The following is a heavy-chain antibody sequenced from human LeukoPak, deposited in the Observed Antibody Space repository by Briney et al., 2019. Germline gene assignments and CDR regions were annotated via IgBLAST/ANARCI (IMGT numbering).Heavy chain of an antibody. CDR2: IKQDGSEK. CDR1: GFTFSNYW. J-gene: IGHJ4*02. CDR3: AKEGRSLQTY. D-gene: IGHD5-24*01. V-gene: IGHV3-7*03. Sequence: GGSLRLSCAASGFTFSNYWMSWVRRAPGKGLEWVANIKQDGSEKYYVDSVKGRFTISRDNAKNSLYLQMNSLRVEDTAVYYCAKEGRSLQTYWGQGTLVTVSS.